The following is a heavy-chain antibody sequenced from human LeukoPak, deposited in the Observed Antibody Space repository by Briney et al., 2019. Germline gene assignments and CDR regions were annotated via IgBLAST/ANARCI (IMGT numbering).Heavy chain of an antibody. V-gene: IGHV3-23*01. CDR2: ISGDGGST. Sequence: GSLRLSCAASGFTFSSYGMHWVRQAPGKGLEWVSGISGDGGSTYYADSVKGRFTISRDNSKNTLYLQMNSLRAEDTAVYYCARDRYDYVWGSYDEYYFDYWGQGTLVTVSS. CDR1: GFTFSSYG. J-gene: IGHJ4*02. D-gene: IGHD3-16*01. CDR3: ARDRYDYVWGSYDEYYFDY.